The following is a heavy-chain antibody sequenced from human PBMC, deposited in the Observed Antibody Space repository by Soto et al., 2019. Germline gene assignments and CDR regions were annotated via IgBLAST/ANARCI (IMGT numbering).Heavy chain of an antibody. CDR3: ARLTLYYDILTGYYTPSDY. Sequence: SETLSLTCTVSGGYISSSSYYWGWIRQPPGKGLEWIGSIYYSGSTYYNPSLKSRVTISVDTSKNQFSLKLSSVTAADTAVYYCARLTLYYDILTGYYTPSDYWGQGTLVTVSS. CDR2: IYYSGST. D-gene: IGHD3-9*01. V-gene: IGHV4-39*01. CDR1: GGYISSSSYY. J-gene: IGHJ4*02.